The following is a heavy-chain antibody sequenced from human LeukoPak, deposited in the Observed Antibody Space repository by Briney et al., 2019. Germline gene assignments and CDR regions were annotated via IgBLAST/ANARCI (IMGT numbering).Heavy chain of an antibody. CDR2: IWYDGSNK. V-gene: IGHV3-33*01. CDR1: GFTFRAFG. CDR3: ARDRGIVGAAIDY. Sequence: GRSLRLSCVASGFTFRAFGMHWVRQAPGKGLEWVAVIWYDGSNKYYADSVKGRFTISRDNSKNTLYLQMNSLRAEDTAVYYCARDRGIVGAAIDYWGQGTLVTVSS. J-gene: IGHJ4*02. D-gene: IGHD1-26*01.